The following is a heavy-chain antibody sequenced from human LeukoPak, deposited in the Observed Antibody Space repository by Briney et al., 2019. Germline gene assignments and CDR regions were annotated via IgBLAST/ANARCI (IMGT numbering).Heavy chain of an antibody. CDR3: ARLPLTARRHFDF. V-gene: IGHV3-30*03. CDR2: ISYDGSNK. Sequence: PGGSLRLSCAASGFTFSSYGMHWVRQAPGKGLEWVAVISYDGSNKYYADSVRGRFTISRDNSKNTLDLQMNSLRAEDTAVYYCARLPLTARRHFDFWGQGTQVTVSS. D-gene: IGHD5-18*01. CDR1: GFTFSSYG. J-gene: IGHJ4*02.